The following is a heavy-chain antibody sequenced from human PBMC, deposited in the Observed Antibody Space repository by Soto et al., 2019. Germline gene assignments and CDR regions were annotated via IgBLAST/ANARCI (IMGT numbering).Heavy chain of an antibody. V-gene: IGHV1-8*01. Sequence: QVQLVQSGAEVKKPGASVKVSCKASGYTFTSYDINWVRQATGQGLEWMGWMNPTSGNTGYAQKFQGRVTMTRNASISTAYMELISLRSEDTAVYYCARADDCTNGVCSKYYFDCWGQGTLDNVSS. CDR3: ARADDCTNGVCSKYYFDC. CDR2: MNPTSGNT. D-gene: IGHD2-8*01. J-gene: IGHJ4*02. CDR1: GYTFTSYD.